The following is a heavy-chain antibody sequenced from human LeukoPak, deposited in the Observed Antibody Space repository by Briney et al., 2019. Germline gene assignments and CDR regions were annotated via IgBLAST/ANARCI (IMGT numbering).Heavy chain of an antibody. J-gene: IGHJ4*02. CDR2: ISYDGSNK. D-gene: IGHD6-13*01. V-gene: IGHV3-30*03. Sequence: GGSLRLSCAASGFTFSSYSMNWVRQAPGKGLEWVAVISYDGSNKYYADSVKGRFTISRDNSKNTLYLQMNSLRAEDTAVYYCARDWGSSWNFDYWGQGTLVAVSS. CDR1: GFTFSSYS. CDR3: ARDWGSSWNFDY.